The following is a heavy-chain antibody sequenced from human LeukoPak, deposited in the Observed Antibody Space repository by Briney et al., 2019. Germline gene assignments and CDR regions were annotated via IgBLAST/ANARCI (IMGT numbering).Heavy chain of an antibody. J-gene: IGHJ4*02. D-gene: IGHD6-13*01. CDR3: ANTIAAAPFDY. CDR1: GFTFNTYG. CDR2: ISGSGGAT. Sequence: GGSLRLSCAASGFTFNTYGMSWVRQAPGKGLEWVSGISGSGGATYYADSVKGRFTISRDNSKNTLYLQMNSLRAEDTAVYYCANTIAAAPFDYWGQGTLVTVSS. V-gene: IGHV3-23*01.